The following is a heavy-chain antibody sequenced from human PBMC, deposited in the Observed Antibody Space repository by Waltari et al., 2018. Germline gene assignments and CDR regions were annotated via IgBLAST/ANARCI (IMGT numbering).Heavy chain of an antibody. CDR1: GFTFNSYI. Sequence: EVQLVESGRGLVQPGGSLRLSCAASGFTFNSYIMNWVRQAPGKGLEWVSYISSSSSTIYYADSVKGRFTISRDNAKNSLYLQMNSLRAEDTAVYYCARDSNKKYFQHWGQGTLVTVSS. J-gene: IGHJ1*01. D-gene: IGHD4-4*01. V-gene: IGHV3-48*01. CDR3: ARDSNKKYFQH. CDR2: ISSSSSTI.